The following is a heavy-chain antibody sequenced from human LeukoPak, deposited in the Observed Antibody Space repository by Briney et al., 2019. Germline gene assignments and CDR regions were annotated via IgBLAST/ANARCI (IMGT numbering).Heavy chain of an antibody. D-gene: IGHD3/OR15-3a*01. CDR1: GGTFSSYA. CDR3: ARVPPGTGLYYFDY. Sequence: ASAKVSCKASGGTFSSYAISWVRQAPGQGLEWMGGIIPIFGTANYAQKFQGRVTITADESTSTAYMELSSLRSEDTAVYYCARVPPGTGLYYFDYWGQGTLVTVSS. J-gene: IGHJ4*02. CDR2: IIPIFGTA. V-gene: IGHV1-69*01.